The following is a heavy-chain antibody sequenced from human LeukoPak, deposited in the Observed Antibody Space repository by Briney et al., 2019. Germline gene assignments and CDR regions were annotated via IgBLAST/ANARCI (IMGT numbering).Heavy chain of an antibody. CDR2: ISVYNGNT. J-gene: IGHJ4*02. D-gene: IGHD3-9*01. V-gene: IGHV1-18*01. CDR1: GYTFTSYG. Sequence: ASVKVSCKASGYTFTSYGISWVRQAPGQGLEWMGWISVYNGNTNYAQKLQGRVTMTTDTSTSTAYMELRSMRSDDTAVYYCAIHSDYDILSGYDYYFDYWGQGTLVTVSS. CDR3: AIHSDYDILSGYDYYFDY.